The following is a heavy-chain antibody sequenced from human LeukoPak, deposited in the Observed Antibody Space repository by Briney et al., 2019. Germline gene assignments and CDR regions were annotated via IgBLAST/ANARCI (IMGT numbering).Heavy chain of an antibody. D-gene: IGHD1-26*01. CDR3: ARDRGSYPHYIDV. J-gene: IGHJ6*03. CDR1: GFTVSSNY. CDR2: IYSGGST. V-gene: IGHV3-66*02. Sequence: GGSLRLSCAASGFTVSSNYMSWVRQAPGKGLEWVSVIYSGGSTYYADSVKGRFTISRDNSKNTLYLQMNSLRAEDTAVYYCARDRGSYPHYIDVWGKGTTVTVSS.